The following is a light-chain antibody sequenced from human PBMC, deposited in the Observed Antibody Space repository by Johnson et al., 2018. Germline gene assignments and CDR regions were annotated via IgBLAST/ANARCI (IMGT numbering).Light chain of an antibody. CDR3: GTWDSSLSAGNV. J-gene: IGLJ1*01. Sequence: QSVLTQPPSVSAAPGQKVTISCSGSSSNIGNNYVSWYQQLPGTAPKFLIYENNQRPSGIPDRFSGSKSGTSATLGITGLQSGDEADYYCGTWDSSLSAGNVFGTGTKVTVL. CDR2: ENN. CDR1: SSNIGNNY. V-gene: IGLV1-51*02.